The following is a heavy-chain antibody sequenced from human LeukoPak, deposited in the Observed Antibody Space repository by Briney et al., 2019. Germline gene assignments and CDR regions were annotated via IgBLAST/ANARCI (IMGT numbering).Heavy chain of an antibody. CDR1: GGSISSRSYY. J-gene: IGHJ4*02. V-gene: IGHV4-39*01. D-gene: IGHD3-22*01. Sequence: PSETLSLTCTVSGGSISSRSYYWGWIRQPPGKGLEWIGSIYYSGSTYYNLSLKSRVSISVDTSKNEFSLKLSSVTAADTAVYYCASLNYYDRSGYYYVFDYWGQGTLVTVSS. CDR2: IYYSGST. CDR3: ASLNYYDRSGYYYVFDY.